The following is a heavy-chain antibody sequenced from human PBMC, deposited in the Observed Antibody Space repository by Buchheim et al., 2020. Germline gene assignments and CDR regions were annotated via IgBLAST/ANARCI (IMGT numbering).Heavy chain of an antibody. CDR1: GFTFSDYN. CDR2: IYSGGRT. D-gene: IGHD3-16*01. Sequence: EVQLVESGGGLVQPGESLRLSCAASGFTFSDYNMNWVRQAPGKGLEWVSVIYSGGRTYYADSVKGRFTISRDNSKNTLYLQMNSLRAEDTAVYYCARDLGYWGQGTL. J-gene: IGHJ4*02. V-gene: IGHV3-66*01. CDR3: ARDLGY.